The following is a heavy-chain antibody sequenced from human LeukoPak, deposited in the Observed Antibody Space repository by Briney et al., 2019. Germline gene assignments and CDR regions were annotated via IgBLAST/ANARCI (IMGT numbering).Heavy chain of an antibody. Sequence: SETLSLTCTVSGGSISSGSYYWSWIRQPAGKGLEWIGRIYTSGSTNYNPSLKSRVTISVDTSKNQFSLKLSSVTAADTAVYYCARPRGRWLRVFDYWGQGTLVTVSS. J-gene: IGHJ4*02. CDR2: IYTSGST. D-gene: IGHD5-24*01. V-gene: IGHV4-61*02. CDR1: GGSISSGSYY. CDR3: ARPRGRWLRVFDY.